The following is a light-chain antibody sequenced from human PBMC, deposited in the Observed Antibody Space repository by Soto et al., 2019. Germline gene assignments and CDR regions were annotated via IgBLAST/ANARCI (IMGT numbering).Light chain of an antibody. CDR3: QQFNVYPLT. V-gene: IGKV1-9*01. CDR2: AAS. J-gene: IGKJ4*01. CDR1: QGIRDF. Sequence: DIQLTQSPSFLSASVGDRVTITCRASQGIRDFLAWYQQKPGKAPKLLIYAASTLQTGVPTRFSGSASGTEFTLIISNLQPADCATYYCQQFNVYPLTFGGGTKVEIK.